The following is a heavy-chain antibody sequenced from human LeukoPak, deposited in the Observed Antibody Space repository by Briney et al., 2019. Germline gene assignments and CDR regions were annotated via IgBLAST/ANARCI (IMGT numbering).Heavy chain of an antibody. CDR1: GFAFSNYA. CDR3: GKGSNRDYSGVGDY. D-gene: IGHD4-11*01. J-gene: IGHJ4*02. Sequence: GGSLRLSCAASGFAFSNYAMSWVREAPGKGLECVSSMRGSGDYTYHADSVKGRFTISRDNSENKLYLQANSLRAEDTAVYYCGKGSNRDYSGVGDYWGQGTLVTVSS. CDR2: MRGSGDYT. V-gene: IGHV3-23*01.